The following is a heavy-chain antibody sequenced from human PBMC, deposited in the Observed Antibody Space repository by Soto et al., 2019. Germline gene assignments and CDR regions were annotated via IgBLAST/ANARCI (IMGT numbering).Heavy chain of an antibody. V-gene: IGHV1-69*13. Sequence: GASVKVSCKASGGAFSSYAISWVRQAPGQGLEWMGGIIPIFGTANYAQKFQGRVTITADESTSTACMELSSLRSEDTAVYYCARASYCSSTRCGSDYWGQGTLVTISS. J-gene: IGHJ4*02. CDR2: IIPIFGTA. D-gene: IGHD2-2*01. CDR3: ARASYCSSTRCGSDY. CDR1: GGAFSSYA.